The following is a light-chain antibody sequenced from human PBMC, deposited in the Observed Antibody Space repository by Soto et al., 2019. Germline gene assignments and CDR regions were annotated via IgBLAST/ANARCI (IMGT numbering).Light chain of an antibody. Sequence: EIVFTPSPVTPALSPGGRGTLSCRASQSVSNNYLAWYQQKPGQAPRLLIYGASNRATGIPDRFSGSGSGTDFTLTISRLEPEDFAVYYCQQYGSSGTFGQGTKVDIK. CDR3: QQYGSSGT. CDR1: QSVSNNY. J-gene: IGKJ1*01. CDR2: GAS. V-gene: IGKV3-20*01.